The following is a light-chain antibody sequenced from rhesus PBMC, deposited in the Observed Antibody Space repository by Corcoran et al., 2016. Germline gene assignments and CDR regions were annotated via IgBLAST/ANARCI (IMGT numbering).Light chain of an antibody. V-gene: IGKV1-22*01. CDR2: KAS. Sequence: DIQMTQSPSSLSASVGDTVTITCRASQSISSWFEWYQQKPGKAPKLLIYKASSLQSGVHSRFSGSGYGTDFTLTISSLQPEDFATYYCLQYSSSLFTFGPGTKLDIK. J-gene: IGKJ3*01. CDR1: QSISSW. CDR3: LQYSSSLFT.